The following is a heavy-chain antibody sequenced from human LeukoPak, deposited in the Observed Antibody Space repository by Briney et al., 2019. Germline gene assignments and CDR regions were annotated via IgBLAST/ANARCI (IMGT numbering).Heavy chain of an antibody. CDR2: ISSSSSTI. CDR1: GFTFSSYS. CDR3: ARSRGSSGSYPFDY. D-gene: IGHD1-26*01. J-gene: IGHJ4*02. Sequence: PGGSLRLSCAASGFTFSSYSMNWVRQAPGKGLEWVSYISSSSSTIYYAGSVKGRFTISRDNAKNSLFLQMNSLRAGDTAVYYCARSRGSSGSYPFDYWGQGTLVTVSS. V-gene: IGHV3-48*01.